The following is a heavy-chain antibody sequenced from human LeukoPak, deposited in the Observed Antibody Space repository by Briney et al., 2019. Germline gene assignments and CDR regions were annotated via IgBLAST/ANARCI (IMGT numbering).Heavy chain of an antibody. D-gene: IGHD6-13*01. J-gene: IGHJ4*02. Sequence: QAGGSLRLSCAASGFTFSSYAMSWVRQAPGKGLEWVSAISGSGGSTYYADSVKGRFTISRDNSKNTLYLQMNSLRAEDTAVYYCANLVGSSWVPYYFDYWGQGTLVTVSS. CDR1: GFTFSSYA. V-gene: IGHV3-23*01. CDR3: ANLVGSSWVPYYFDY. CDR2: ISGSGGST.